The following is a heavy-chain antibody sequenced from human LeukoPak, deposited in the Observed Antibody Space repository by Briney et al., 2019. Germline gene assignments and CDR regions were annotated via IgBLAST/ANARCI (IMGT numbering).Heavy chain of an antibody. Sequence: PSGTLSLTCTVSGDSINSLDLWSWVRPPPGKGLEWIGEMYLSGTTHSNPSVKSRVTISIDKSKNQFFLNLSSVTAADTAVYYCAGLVGRYSSGLYYYYFGYWGQGTLVTVSS. CDR1: GDSINSLDL. CDR3: AGLVGRYSSGLYYYYFGY. D-gene: IGHD3-22*01. J-gene: IGHJ4*02. V-gene: IGHV4-4*02. CDR2: MYLSGTT.